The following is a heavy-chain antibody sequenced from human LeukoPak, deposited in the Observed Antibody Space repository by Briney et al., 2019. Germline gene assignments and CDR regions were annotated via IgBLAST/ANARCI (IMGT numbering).Heavy chain of an antibody. V-gene: IGHV3-23*01. CDR2: ISGPGTDT. Sequence: GGSLRLSCAASGFTFNNSAMSWVRQTPGTGLEWVATISGPGTDTYYADSVKGRFTISRDNSKNTLYLQMNSLRAEDTAVYYCAKVAAGIVVVPAAIRTMDVWGKGTTVTVSS. CDR3: AKVAAGIVVVPAAIRTMDV. D-gene: IGHD2-2*02. CDR1: GFTFNNSA. J-gene: IGHJ6*03.